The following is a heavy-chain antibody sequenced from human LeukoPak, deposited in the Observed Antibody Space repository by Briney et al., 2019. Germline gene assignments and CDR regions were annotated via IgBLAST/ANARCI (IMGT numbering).Heavy chain of an antibody. D-gene: IGHD5-24*01. Sequence: GGSLRLSCAASGFTFSSYGMHWVRQAPGKGLEWVAVISYDGSNKYFADSVKGRFTISRDNPKNTLYLQMNSLRAEDTAIYYCTRVGYIDEGIDYWGQGTLVTVSS. CDR1: GFTFSSYG. CDR3: TRVGYIDEGIDY. V-gene: IGHV3-30*03. CDR2: ISYDGSNK. J-gene: IGHJ4*02.